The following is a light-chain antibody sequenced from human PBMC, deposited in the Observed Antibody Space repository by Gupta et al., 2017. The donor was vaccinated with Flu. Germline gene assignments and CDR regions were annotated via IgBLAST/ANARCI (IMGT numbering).Light chain of an antibody. CDR1: QSVSSSY. V-gene: IGKV3-20*01. CDR3: QQRGSSPET. J-gene: IGKJ1*01. CDR2: GTS. Sequence: EIVLTQSSGTLSLSPGERATLSCRASQSVSSSYLAWYQQKPGQAPRLLIYGTSSRATGIPDRFSGSGSGTDFTLTITSLEPEDFAVHYCQQRGSSPETFGQGTKVEIK.